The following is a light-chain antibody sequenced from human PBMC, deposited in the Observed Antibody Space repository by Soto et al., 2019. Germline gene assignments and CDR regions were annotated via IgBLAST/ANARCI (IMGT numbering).Light chain of an antibody. Sequence: EIVLTQSPGTLSLSPGERASLSCRASQSVSNSYLAWYQQKPGQAPRLLIYGASSRATGIPDRFSGSGSGTDFTLPISRLEPEDVAVYYCQQYGNSPRTFGQGTKLVIK. CDR3: QQYGNSPRT. V-gene: IGKV3-20*01. CDR1: QSVSNSY. CDR2: GAS. J-gene: IGKJ2*01.